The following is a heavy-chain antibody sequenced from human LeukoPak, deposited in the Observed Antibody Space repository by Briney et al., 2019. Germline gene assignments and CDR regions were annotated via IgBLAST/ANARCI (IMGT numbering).Heavy chain of an antibody. D-gene: IGHD3-10*01. Sequence: GGSLRLSCAASGFTFSSYAMSWVRQAPGKGLEWVSAISGSGGSTYYADSVKGRFTTSRDNSKNTLYLQMNSLRAEDTAVYYCAKVGGSGSCYKSYFDYWGQGTLVTVSS. CDR3: AKVGGSGSCYKSYFDY. J-gene: IGHJ4*02. CDR2: ISGSGGST. V-gene: IGHV3-23*01. CDR1: GFTFSSYA.